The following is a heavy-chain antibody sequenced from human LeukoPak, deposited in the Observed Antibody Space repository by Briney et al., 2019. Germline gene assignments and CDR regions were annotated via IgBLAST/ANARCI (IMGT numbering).Heavy chain of an antibody. D-gene: IGHD3-10*01. J-gene: IGHJ4*02. CDR2: ISSSGIHT. Sequence: PGGSLRLSCAASGFTFNDYYMNWIRQAPGQGLEWLSYISSSGIHTTYADSVKGRFTISRDNAKNSLYLQMNSLRAEDTAVYYCARGGYGSGSYCPYWGRGTLVTVSS. V-gene: IGHV3-11*05. CDR3: ARGGYGSGSYCPY. CDR1: GFTFNDYY.